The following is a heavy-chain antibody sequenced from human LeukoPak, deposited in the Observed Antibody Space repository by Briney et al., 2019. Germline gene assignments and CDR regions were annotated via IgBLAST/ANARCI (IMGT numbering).Heavy chain of an antibody. CDR3: AISDMAAAGIDY. CDR1: GGSISSSNW. CDR2: IYHSGSA. J-gene: IGHJ4*02. Sequence: SGTLSLTCAVSGGSISSSNWWSWVRQPPGKGLEWIGEIYHSGSANYNPSLKSRVTISVDKSKNQFSLKLTSVTAADTAVYYCAISDMAAAGIDYWGQGTLVTVSS. V-gene: IGHV4-4*02. D-gene: IGHD6-13*01.